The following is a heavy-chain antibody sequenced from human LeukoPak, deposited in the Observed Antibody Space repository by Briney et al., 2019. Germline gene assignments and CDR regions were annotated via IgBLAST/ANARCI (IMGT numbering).Heavy chain of an antibody. D-gene: IGHD3-10*01. CDR2: INWNGGST. V-gene: IGHV3-20*04. Sequence: GGSLRLSCAASGFTFDDYGMSWVRQAPGKGLEWVSGINWNGGSTGYADSVKGRFTISRDNAKNSLYLQMNSLRAEGTAVYYCARYYGSGSPINWGQGTLVTVSS. CDR3: ARYYGSGSPIN. CDR1: GFTFDDYG. J-gene: IGHJ4*02.